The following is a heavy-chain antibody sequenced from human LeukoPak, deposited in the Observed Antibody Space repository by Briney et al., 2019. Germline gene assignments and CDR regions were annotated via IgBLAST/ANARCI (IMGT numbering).Heavy chain of an antibody. CDR3: AKVVGGLVPAPTDY. CDR1: GFTFSTYG. CDR2: ISYEANNE. D-gene: IGHD2-2*01. Sequence: GGSLRLSCAASGFTFSTYGMNWVRQAPGKGLEWVAYISYEANNEQYAESVKGRFTISRDNSKNTLYLQMNSLRPEDTAVYYCAKVVGGLVPAPTDYWGQGTLVTVSS. J-gene: IGHJ4*02. V-gene: IGHV3-30*02.